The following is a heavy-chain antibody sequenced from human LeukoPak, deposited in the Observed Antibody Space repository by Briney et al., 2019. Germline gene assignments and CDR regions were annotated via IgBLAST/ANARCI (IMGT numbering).Heavy chain of an antibody. V-gene: IGHV4-38-2*02. CDR3: AGGQQVDFDY. J-gene: IGHJ4*02. CDR1: GYSISSGYY. Sequence: SETLSLTCTVSGYSISSGYYWGWIRQPPGKGLEWIGSMYHSGNTYYNPSLKSQVTISIDTSKNQFSLKLSSVTAADTAVYFCAGGQQVDFDYWGQGTLVTVSS. D-gene: IGHD6-13*01. CDR2: MYHSGNT.